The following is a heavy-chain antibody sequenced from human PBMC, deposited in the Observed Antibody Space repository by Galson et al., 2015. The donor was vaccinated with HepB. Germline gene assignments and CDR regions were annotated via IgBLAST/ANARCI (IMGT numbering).Heavy chain of an antibody. J-gene: IGHJ3*01. Sequence: SLRLSCAASGFSISTYGMNWVRQAPGKGLEWVSFISRRSSYISYADSLKGRFTIPRDNAKDSLYLEMNSLRADDTAVYYCARDEGDCVAGSCSGLYAFDVWGQGTMVTVSS. CDR2: ISRRSSYI. D-gene: IGHD2-15*01. CDR1: GFSISTYG. V-gene: IGHV3-21*01. CDR3: ARDEGDCVAGSCSGLYAFDV.